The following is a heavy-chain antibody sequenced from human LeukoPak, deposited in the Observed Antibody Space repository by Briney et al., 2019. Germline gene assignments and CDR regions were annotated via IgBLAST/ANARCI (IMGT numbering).Heavy chain of an antibody. CDR2: IITIIGTT. CDR1: GYTFTGYY. D-gene: IGHD2-2*01. J-gene: IGHJ4*02. Sequence: VKLSRTASGYTFTGYYMHWVRHAPGQGLEWMGGIITIIGTTNYAQTFPGRVTFTAYESTTTAYMELSRQRLADKALYYCYRDLGYCSSTGCYESSYFDYWGQGTLVTVSS. V-gene: IGHV1-69*13. CDR3: YRDLGYCSSTGCYESSYFDY.